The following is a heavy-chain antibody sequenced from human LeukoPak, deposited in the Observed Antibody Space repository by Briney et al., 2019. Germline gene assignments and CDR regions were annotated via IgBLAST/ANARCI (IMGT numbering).Heavy chain of an antibody. D-gene: IGHD6-19*01. V-gene: IGHV4-34*01. Sequence: NSSETLSLTCAVYGGSFSGYYWSWIRQPPGKGLEWIGEINHSGSTNYNPSLKSRVTISVDTSKNQFSLKLSSVTAADTAVYYCARGVTQWLVPNWGQGTLVTVSS. CDR1: GGSFSGYY. CDR3: ARGVTQWLVPN. J-gene: IGHJ4*02. CDR2: INHSGST.